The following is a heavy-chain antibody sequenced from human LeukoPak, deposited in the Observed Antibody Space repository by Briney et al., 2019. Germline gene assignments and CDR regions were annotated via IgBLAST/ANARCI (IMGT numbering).Heavy chain of an antibody. J-gene: IGHJ4*02. V-gene: IGHV3-23*01. D-gene: IGHD6-13*01. CDR1: GFTFSSYW. Sequence: GGSLGLSCAASGFTFSSYWMSWVRQAPGKGLEWVSAISGSGGSTYYADSVKGRFTISRDNSNNKLYLQMNSLRAEDTAVYYCAKDRGLGSSWYGGFDYWGQGTLVTVSS. CDR3: AKDRGLGSSWYGGFDY. CDR2: ISGSGGST.